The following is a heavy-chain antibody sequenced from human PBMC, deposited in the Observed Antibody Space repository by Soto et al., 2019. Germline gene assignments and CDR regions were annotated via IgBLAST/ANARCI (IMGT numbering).Heavy chain of an antibody. V-gene: IGHV1-46*01. CDR2: INPSGGSR. D-gene: IGHD2-15*01. CDR3: ARDGGFCSGGTCYMFDY. CDR1: GYSFTSND. J-gene: IGHJ4*02. Sequence: ASVEVSCKXSGYSFTSNDMHWVRQAPGQGPEWMGIINPSGGSRRYAQRFQGRVNMTRDTSTSTVYMELSSLRTEDTAVYYCARDGGFCSGGTCYMFDYWGQGTPVTVSS.